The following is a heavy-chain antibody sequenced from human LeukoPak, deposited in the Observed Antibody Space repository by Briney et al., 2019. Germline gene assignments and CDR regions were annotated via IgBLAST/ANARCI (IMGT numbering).Heavy chain of an antibody. CDR3: ARDAPYGSGDGY. CDR1: GFTFSDHY. D-gene: IGHD3-10*01. V-gene: IGHV3-53*01. J-gene: IGHJ4*02. CDR2: IYSGGST. Sequence: GGSLRLSCAASGFTFSDHYMDWVRQAPGKGLEWVSVIYSGGSTYYADSMKGRFTISRDNSKNTLYLQMNSLRAEDTAVYYCARDAPYGSGDGYWGQGTLVTVSS.